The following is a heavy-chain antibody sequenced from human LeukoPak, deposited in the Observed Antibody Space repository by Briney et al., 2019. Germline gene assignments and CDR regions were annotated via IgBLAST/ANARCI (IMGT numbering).Heavy chain of an antibody. Sequence: SETLSLTCTVSGGSISSYYWSWIRQPPGKGLKWIGYIYYSGSTNYNPSLKSRVTISVDTSKNQFSLKLSSVTAADTAVYYCARGPYYYDSSGYYYYYGMDVWGQGTTVTVSS. V-gene: IGHV4-59*01. CDR2: IYYSGST. D-gene: IGHD3-22*01. CDR3: ARGPYYYDSSGYYYYYGMDV. CDR1: GGSISSYY. J-gene: IGHJ6*02.